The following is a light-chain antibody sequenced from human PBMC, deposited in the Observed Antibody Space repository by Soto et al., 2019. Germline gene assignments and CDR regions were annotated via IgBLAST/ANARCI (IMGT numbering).Light chain of an antibody. CDR1: SRDLGGYNY. V-gene: IGLV2-14*01. J-gene: IGLJ2*01. CDR2: EVS. CDR3: TSHASTSTLVV. Sequence: QSALTQPASVSGSPGQSITISCTGPSRDLGGYNYVSWYQQHPDKAPKLIIYEVSNRPAGVSDRFSASKSGNTASLTISGLQAEDEADYYCTSHASTSTLVVFGGGTKLTVL.